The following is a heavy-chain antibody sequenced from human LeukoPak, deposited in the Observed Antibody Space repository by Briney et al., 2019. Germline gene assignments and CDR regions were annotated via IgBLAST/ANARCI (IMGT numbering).Heavy chain of an antibody. V-gene: IGHV3-23*01. Sequence: RTGGSLRLSCAASGFTFSSYAMSWVRQAPGKGLEWVSAISGSGGSTYYADSVKGRFTISRDNSKNTVYLQMNSLRAEDTALYYCARKNTGGVDYWGQGTQVTVSS. CDR3: ARKNTGGVDY. CDR2: ISGSGGST. CDR1: GFTFSSYA. D-gene: IGHD2-8*02. J-gene: IGHJ4*02.